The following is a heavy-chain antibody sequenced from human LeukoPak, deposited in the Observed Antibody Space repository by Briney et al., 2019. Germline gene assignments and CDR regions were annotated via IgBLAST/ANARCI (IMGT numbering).Heavy chain of an antibody. CDR1: GFTFSSYG. J-gene: IGHJ4*02. V-gene: IGHV3-48*01. D-gene: IGHD4-17*01. Sequence: PGGSLRLSCAASGFTFSSYGMTWVRQAPGKGLEWVSYISSSSSTIYYADSVKGRFTISRDNAKNSLYLQLNSLRAEDTAVYYCARGYGDYMVDYWGQGTLVTVSS. CDR3: ARGYGDYMVDY. CDR2: ISSSSSTI.